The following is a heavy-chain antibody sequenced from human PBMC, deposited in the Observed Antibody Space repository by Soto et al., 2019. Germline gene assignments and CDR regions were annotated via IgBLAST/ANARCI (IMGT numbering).Heavy chain of an antibody. J-gene: IGHJ5*02. Sequence: QITLKESGPTLVKPTQTLTLTCTFSGFSLNTNGAGVGWIRQPPGKAMEWLAVIYWDDDKRYSPSLKSRLTITKNASKNLLVLRMTNMDPVDTATYYCAHRDPQYRYNWNGGWFDPWGQGTLVGVSS. CDR1: GFSLNTNGAG. CDR2: IYWDDDK. V-gene: IGHV2-5*02. D-gene: IGHD1-20*01. CDR3: AHRDPQYRYNWNGGWFDP.